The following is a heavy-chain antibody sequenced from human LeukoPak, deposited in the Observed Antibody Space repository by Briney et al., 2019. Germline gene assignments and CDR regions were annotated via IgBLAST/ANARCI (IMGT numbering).Heavy chain of an antibody. CDR1: GFTFSSYW. J-gene: IGHJ4*02. V-gene: IGHV3-7*03. Sequence: PGGSLRLSCAASGFTFSSYWMSWVRQAPGKGLEWVANIKQDGSEKYYVDSVKGRFTISRDNAKNSLYLQMNSLRAEDTAVYYCYYYYDSSGYYGNYWGQGTLVTVSS. CDR2: IKQDGSEK. D-gene: IGHD3-22*01. CDR3: YYYYDSSGYYGNY.